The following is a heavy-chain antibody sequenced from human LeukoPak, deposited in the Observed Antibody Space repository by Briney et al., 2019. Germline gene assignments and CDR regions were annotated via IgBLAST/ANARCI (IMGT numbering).Heavy chain of an antibody. J-gene: IGHJ6*02. CDR1: GYTFTSYG. CDR3: ARDSLKHIAVAGTQPRYYYYGMDV. V-gene: IGHV1-18*01. Sequence: ASVKVSCKASGYTFTSYGISWVRQAPGQGLEWMGWISAYNGNTNYAQKLQGRVTMTTDTSTSTAYMGLRSLRSDDTAVYYCARDSLKHIAVAGTQPRYYYYGMDVWGQGTTVTVSS. CDR2: ISAYNGNT. D-gene: IGHD6-19*01.